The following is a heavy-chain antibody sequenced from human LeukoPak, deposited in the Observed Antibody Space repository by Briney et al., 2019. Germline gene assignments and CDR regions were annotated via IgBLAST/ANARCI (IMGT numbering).Heavy chain of an antibody. J-gene: IGHJ3*02. CDR3: ASSTDTADAFDI. V-gene: IGHV4-34*01. D-gene: IGHD5-18*01. Sequence: SETLSLTCAAYGGSFSAYYWSWIRQPPGKGLEWIGEINQSGSTNYNPSLKSRVTMSVDTSKNQFSLNLSSVTAADTAVYYCASSTDTADAFDIWGQGTMVTVSS. CDR2: INQSGST. CDR1: GGSFSAYY.